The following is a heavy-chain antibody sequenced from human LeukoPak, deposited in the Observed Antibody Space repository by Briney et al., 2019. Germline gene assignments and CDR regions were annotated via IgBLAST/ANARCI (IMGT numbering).Heavy chain of an antibody. V-gene: IGHV5-51*01. D-gene: IGHD3-22*01. Sequence: GESPKISCKGSGYSFTNYWIGWVRQMPGKGLEWMRIIYPGDSNTRYSPSFQGQVTISADKSISTAYLQRSSLKASDTAMYYCAVTYYYDSSGYYPYYFDYWGQGTLVTVSS. CDR1: GYSFTNYW. CDR3: AVTYYYDSSGYYPYYFDY. J-gene: IGHJ4*02. CDR2: IYPGDSNT.